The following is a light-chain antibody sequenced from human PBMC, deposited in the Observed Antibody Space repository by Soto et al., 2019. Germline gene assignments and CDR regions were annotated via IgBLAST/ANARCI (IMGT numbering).Light chain of an antibody. CDR2: WAF. CDR3: QQYNIWPPWT. Sequence: DIVMTKSPESLAVSLGQRATIKCDSSRSLLYSADNKTYLAWYQQKPGLPPQLLIYWAFTRESGVPERFSGGGSEADFTLTISSLQSEDFAVYYCQQYNIWPPWTFGQGTKVDIK. CDR1: RSLLYSADNKTY. J-gene: IGKJ1*01. V-gene: IGKV4-1*01.